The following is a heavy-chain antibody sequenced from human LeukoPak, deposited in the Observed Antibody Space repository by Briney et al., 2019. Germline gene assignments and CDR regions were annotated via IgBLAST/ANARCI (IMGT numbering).Heavy chain of an antibody. CDR2: INPSGGST. V-gene: IGHV1-46*01. D-gene: IGHD2-15*01. CDR3: ARVSCSGGSCGRNHFDY. Sequence: ASVKVSCKASGYTFTSYYMHWVRQAPGQGLEWMGIINPSGGSTSYAQKFQGRVTMTRDTSTSTVYMELSSLRSEDTAVYYCARVSCSGGSCGRNHFDYWGQGTLVTVSS. CDR1: GYTFTSYY. J-gene: IGHJ4*02.